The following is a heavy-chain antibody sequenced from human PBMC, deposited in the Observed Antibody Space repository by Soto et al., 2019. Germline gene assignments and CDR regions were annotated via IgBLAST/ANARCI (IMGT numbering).Heavy chain of an antibody. D-gene: IGHD2-2*01. CDR1: GLTFSDYG. CDR2: IWYDGYNE. Sequence: GGSLRLSCAASGLTFSDYGMHWVRQAPGKRLEWVAVIWYDGYNEYYADSVRGRFTISRDISNNTLYLQMNSLRAEDTAVYYCARDRVYCITTTCYEYFDHWGQGTLVTVSS. J-gene: IGHJ4*02. CDR3: ARDRVYCITTTCYEYFDH. V-gene: IGHV3-33*01.